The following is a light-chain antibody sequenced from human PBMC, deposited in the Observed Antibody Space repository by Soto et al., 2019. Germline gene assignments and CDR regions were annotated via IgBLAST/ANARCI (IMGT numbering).Light chain of an antibody. CDR3: LQYHIIWA. CDR1: QSVGSN. J-gene: IGKJ1*01. Sequence: EIVMTQSPLTRSASPGERAIFSCRASQSVGSNIAWYPQKPGQSPRLLVYDASTRATAIPARFSGSGSGTEFTLTISSLQSEDFTDYSCLQYHIIWAFGQGTKVDIK. V-gene: IGKV3-15*01. CDR2: DAS.